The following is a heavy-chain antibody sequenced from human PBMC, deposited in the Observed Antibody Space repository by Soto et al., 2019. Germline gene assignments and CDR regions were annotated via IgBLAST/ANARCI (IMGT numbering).Heavy chain of an antibody. CDR1: GFAFGTYG. J-gene: IGHJ6*02. D-gene: IGHD2-15*01. V-gene: IGHV3-23*05. CDR3: TNCDGYADV. CDR2: IDANSGKI. Sequence: EVLLLESGGGLVQPGGSLRLSCAASGFAFGTYGTTWVRQAPGRGLEWVSGIDANSGKIFYADSVRGRFIISRDNSKSLLYLQMNSLRDENTAIYYCTNCDGYADVWGQGTRVTISS.